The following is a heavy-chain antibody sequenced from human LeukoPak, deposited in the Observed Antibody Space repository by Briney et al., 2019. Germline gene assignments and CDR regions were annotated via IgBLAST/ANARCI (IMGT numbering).Heavy chain of an antibody. CDR2: IYYSGST. Sequence: SETLSLTCTVSGGSISSSSYYWGWIRQPPGKGLEWIGSIYYSGSTYYNPSLERRVTMSVDMSKTQFSLRLNSVTATDTAVYYRARLDCGGDCYVDYWGQGTLVTVSS. CDR3: ARLDCGGDCYVDY. J-gene: IGHJ4*02. V-gene: IGHV4-39*07. CDR1: GGSISSSSYY. D-gene: IGHD2-21*02.